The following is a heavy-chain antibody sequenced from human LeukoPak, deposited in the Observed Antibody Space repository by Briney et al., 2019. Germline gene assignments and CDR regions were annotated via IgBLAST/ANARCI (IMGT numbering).Heavy chain of an antibody. CDR2: ISAYNGNT. D-gene: IGHD2-2*01. V-gene: IGHV1-18*01. Sequence: ASVKVSCKASGYSFTSYGISWVRQAPGQGLEWMEWISAYNGNTNYAQKLQGRVTMTIETSTSTAYMEVRSLRSDDTAVYYCARDRYCTITKCSNWFDPWGQGTLVTVSS. CDR1: GYSFTSYG. J-gene: IGHJ5*02. CDR3: ARDRYCTITKCSNWFDP.